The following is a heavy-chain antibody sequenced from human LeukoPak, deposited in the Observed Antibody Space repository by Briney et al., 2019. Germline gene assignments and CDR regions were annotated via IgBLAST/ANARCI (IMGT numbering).Heavy chain of an antibody. J-gene: IGHJ6*03. V-gene: IGHV4-61*02. Sequence: PSQTLSLTCTVSGGSISSGSYYWSWIRQPAGKGLEWIGRIYTSGSTNYNPSLKSRVTISVDTSKNQFSLKLSSVTAADTAVYYCARDSPYYDFWSGLGDYYYYMDVWGKGTTVTVSS. CDR1: GGSISSGSYY. D-gene: IGHD3-3*01. CDR3: ARDSPYYDFWSGLGDYYYYMDV. CDR2: IYTSGST.